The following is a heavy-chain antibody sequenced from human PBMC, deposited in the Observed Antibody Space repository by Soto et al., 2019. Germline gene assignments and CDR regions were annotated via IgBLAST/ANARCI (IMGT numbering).Heavy chain of an antibody. CDR3: VRGSISGDVYYYYGMSV. Sequence: QVQLVQSGAEVKKPGASVKVSCKASGYTFTSYDINWVRQATGQGLEWMGWMNPNSGNTGYAQKFQGSVTMTRNTSRSSAYMELSSLRSDDTAVYHCVRGSISGDVYYYYGMSVWGQRTTVTV. V-gene: IGHV1-8*01. J-gene: IGHJ6*02. CDR1: GYTFTSYD. CDR2: MNPNSGNT. D-gene: IGHD4-17*01.